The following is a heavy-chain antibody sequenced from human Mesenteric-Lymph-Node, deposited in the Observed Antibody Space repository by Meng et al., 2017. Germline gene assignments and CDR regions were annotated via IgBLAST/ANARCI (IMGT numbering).Heavy chain of an antibody. J-gene: IGHJ4*02. Sequence: GESLKISCAASGFTFSSYSMNWVRQAPGKGLEWVSSISSSSSYIYYADSVKGRFTISRDNAKNSLYLQMNSLRAEDTAVYYGARDRYGDYGGNYWGQGTLVTVSS. CDR1: GFTFSSYS. D-gene: IGHD4-17*01. CDR3: ARDRYGDYGGNY. CDR2: ISSSSSYI. V-gene: IGHV3-21*01.